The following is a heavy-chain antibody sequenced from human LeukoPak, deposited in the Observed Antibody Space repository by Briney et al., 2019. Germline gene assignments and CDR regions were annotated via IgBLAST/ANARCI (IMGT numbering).Heavy chain of an antibody. CDR3: ARDAGYSSSWYFHYGMDV. J-gene: IGHJ6*02. CDR2: INPNSGGT. D-gene: IGHD6-13*01. Sequence: ASVKVSCKASRYTFTGYYMHWVRQAPGQGLEWMGWINPNSGGTNYAQKFQGRVTMTRDTSISTAYMELSRLRSDDTAVYYCARDAGYSSSWYFHYGMDVWGQGTTVTVSS. CDR1: RYTFTGYY. V-gene: IGHV1-2*02.